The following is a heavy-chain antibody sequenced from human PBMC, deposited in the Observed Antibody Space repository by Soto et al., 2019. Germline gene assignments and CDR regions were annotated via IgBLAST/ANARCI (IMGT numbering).Heavy chain of an antibody. Sequence: QVQLVESGGGVVQPGRSLRLSCAASGFTFSSYGMHWVRQAPGKGLEWVAVIWYDGSNKYYADSVKGRFTISRDNSKNTLYLQMNSLRAEDTAVYYCARDQITMVRGARGCFDYWGQGTLVTVSS. CDR1: GFTFSSYG. D-gene: IGHD3-10*01. CDR3: ARDQITMVRGARGCFDY. CDR2: IWYDGSNK. V-gene: IGHV3-33*01. J-gene: IGHJ4*02.